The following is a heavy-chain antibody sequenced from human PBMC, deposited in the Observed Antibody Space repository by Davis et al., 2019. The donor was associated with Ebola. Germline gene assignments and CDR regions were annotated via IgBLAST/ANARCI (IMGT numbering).Heavy chain of an antibody. J-gene: IGHJ4*02. CDR1: GGSISSYY. CDR2: IYYSGST. CDR3: ARGGWGAGGY. V-gene: IGHV4-59*01. D-gene: IGHD2-15*01. Sequence: MPSETLSLTCTVSGGSISSYYWSWIRQPPGKGLERIAYIYYSGSTNYNPSLKSRVTISVDTSKNQFSLKLSSVTAADTAVYYCARGGWGAGGYWGQGTLVTVSS.